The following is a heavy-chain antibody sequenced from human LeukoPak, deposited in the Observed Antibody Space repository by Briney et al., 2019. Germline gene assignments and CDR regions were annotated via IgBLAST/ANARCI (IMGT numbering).Heavy chain of an antibody. J-gene: IGHJ1*01. Sequence: SETLSLTCTVSGGSISSSSLYWGWIRQPPEKGLEWIGSIYYSGSTYYNSSLKSRVTISVDTSKNQFSLKLSSVTAADTAVYYCARGELLWFGEDWFQHWGQGTLVTVSS. D-gene: IGHD3-10*01. CDR2: IYYSGST. CDR1: GGSISSSSLY. V-gene: IGHV4-39*01. CDR3: ARGELLWFGEDWFQH.